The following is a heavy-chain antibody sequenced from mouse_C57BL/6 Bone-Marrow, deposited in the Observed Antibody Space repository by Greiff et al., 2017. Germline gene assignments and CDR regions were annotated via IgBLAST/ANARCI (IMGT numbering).Heavy chain of an antibody. J-gene: IGHJ3*01. CDR1: GYAFSSYW. Sequence: QVQLQLSGAELVKPGASVKISCKASGYAFSSYWMTWVNQRPGKGLAWIGQIFPGDGDTNYNGKFTSKATLTADKSSSTAYMQLSSLTTEDTAVYMCERGADWGQGTLVTVSA. V-gene: IGHV1-80*01. CDR3: ERGAD. CDR2: IFPGDGDT.